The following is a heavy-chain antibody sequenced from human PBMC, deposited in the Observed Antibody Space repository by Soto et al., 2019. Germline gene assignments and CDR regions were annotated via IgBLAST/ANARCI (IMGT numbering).Heavy chain of an antibody. CDR2: IYHSGST. D-gene: IGHD4-17*01. CDR3: ARDTHDYGDYDYYYYMDV. J-gene: IGHJ6*03. V-gene: IGHV4-4*02. Sequence: QVQLQESGPGLVKPSGTLSLTCAVSSGSISSSNWWSWVRQPPGKGLEWIGEIYHSGSTNYNPSLKCRVTISVDKSKNQFSLKLSSVTAADTAVYYCARDTHDYGDYDYYYYMDVWGKGTTVTVSS. CDR1: SGSISSSNW.